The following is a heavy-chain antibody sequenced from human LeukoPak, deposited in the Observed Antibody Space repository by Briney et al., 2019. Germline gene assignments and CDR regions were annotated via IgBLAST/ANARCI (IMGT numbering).Heavy chain of an antibody. J-gene: IGHJ3*02. CDR1: GFTFDDYG. D-gene: IGHD2-15*01. CDR3: ARRQSRSGGSCDI. CDR2: INWNGGST. V-gene: IGHV3-20*01. Sequence: RGSLRLSCAASGFTFDDYGMSWVRRAPGKGLGWVSGINWNGGSTGYADSVKGRFTISRDNAKNSLYLQMNSLRAEDTALYHCARRQSRSGGSCDIWGQGTMVTVSS.